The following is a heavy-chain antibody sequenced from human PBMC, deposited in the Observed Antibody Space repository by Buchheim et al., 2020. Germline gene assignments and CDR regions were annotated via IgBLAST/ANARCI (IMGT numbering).Heavy chain of an antibody. CDR1: GFTFSSYA. J-gene: IGHJ4*02. Sequence: QVQLVESGGGVVQPGRSLRLSCAASGFTFSSYAMHWVRQAPGKGLEWVAVISYDGSNKYYADSVKGRFTISRDNSKNTLYLQMNSLRAEDTAVYYCASQHHDYGDPRFDYWGQGTL. D-gene: IGHD4-17*01. V-gene: IGHV3-30-3*01. CDR2: ISYDGSNK. CDR3: ASQHHDYGDPRFDY.